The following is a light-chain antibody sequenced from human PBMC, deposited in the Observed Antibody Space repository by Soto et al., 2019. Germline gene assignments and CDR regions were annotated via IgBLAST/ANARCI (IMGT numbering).Light chain of an antibody. CDR1: SSNIGSST. CDR2: NNN. J-gene: IGLJ1*01. V-gene: IGLV1-44*01. Sequence: QSVLTQPPSASGTPGQRVTISGSGSSSNIGSSTVNWYQQLPGTAPKLLIYNNNQRPSGVPDRFSGSKSGTSASLAISGLQSEDEADYDCAAWDDSLNGLVFGTGTKLTVL. CDR3: AAWDDSLNGLV.